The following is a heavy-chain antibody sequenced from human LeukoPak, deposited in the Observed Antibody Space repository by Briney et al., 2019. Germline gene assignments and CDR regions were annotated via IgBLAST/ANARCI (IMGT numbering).Heavy chain of an antibody. D-gene: IGHD2-15*01. V-gene: IGHV3-21*01. J-gene: IGHJ6*03. CDR2: ISTSSSHI. CDR3: ARGGGYCSGGSCSPMDV. Sequence: GGSLRLSCAASGFTFSLYHMNWVRQAPGKGLEWVSSISTSSSHIYFANSVKGRFTISRDNAKSSLYLQMNSLTAEDTAVYYCARGGGYCSGGSCSPMDVWGKGTTVTVSS. CDR1: GFTFSLYH.